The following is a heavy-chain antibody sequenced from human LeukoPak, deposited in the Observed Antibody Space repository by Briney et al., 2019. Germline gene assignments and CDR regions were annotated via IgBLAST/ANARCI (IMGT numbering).Heavy chain of an antibody. Sequence: GGSLRLSCAASGFTFSSYWMSWVRQAPGKGLEWVANIKQDGSEKYYVDSVKGRFTISRDNSKNTLYLQTNSLRAEDTAVYYCAKDGASPYDSSGYGFDYWGQGTLVTVSS. J-gene: IGHJ4*02. CDR2: IKQDGSEK. CDR1: GFTFSSYW. D-gene: IGHD3-22*01. V-gene: IGHV3-7*01. CDR3: AKDGASPYDSSGYGFDY.